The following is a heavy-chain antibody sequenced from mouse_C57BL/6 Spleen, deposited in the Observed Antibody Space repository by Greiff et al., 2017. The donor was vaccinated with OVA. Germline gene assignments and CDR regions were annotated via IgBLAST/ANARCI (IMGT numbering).Heavy chain of an antibody. V-gene: IGHV5-4*01. J-gene: IGHJ2*01. CDR1: GFTFSSYA. Sequence: EVQLQESGGGLVKPGGSLKLSCAASGFTFSSYAMSWVRQTPEKRLEWVATISDGGSYTYYPDNVKGRFTISRDNAKNNLYLKMSPLKSEDTAMYYCAREGGLRRCYFDYWGQGTTLTVSS. D-gene: IGHD2-2*01. CDR3: AREGGLRRCYFDY. CDR2: ISDGGSYT.